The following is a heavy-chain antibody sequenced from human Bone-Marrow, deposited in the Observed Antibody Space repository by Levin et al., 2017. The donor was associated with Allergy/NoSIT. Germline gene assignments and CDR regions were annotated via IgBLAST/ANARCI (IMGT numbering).Heavy chain of an antibody. CDR3: ARLSDFFFDY. J-gene: IGHJ4*02. D-gene: IGHD2/OR15-2a*01. Sequence: GESLKISCAASGFTFSSYWMHWVRQAPGKGLVWVSRINSDGSSTSYADSVKGRFTISRDNAKNTLYLQMNSLRAEDTAVYYCARLSDFFFDYWGQGTLVTVSS. CDR2: INSDGSST. V-gene: IGHV3-74*01. CDR1: GFTFSSYW.